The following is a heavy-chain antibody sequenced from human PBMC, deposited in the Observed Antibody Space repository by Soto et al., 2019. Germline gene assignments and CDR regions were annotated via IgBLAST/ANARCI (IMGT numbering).Heavy chain of an antibody. J-gene: IGHJ5*02. CDR3: ARGELWWVS. Sequence: QVQLQESGPGLVKSSQTLSLTCTVSGGSVSSGGDYWSWIRQHPGRALEWIGFISYNGNTFYNPSLQSRLIISLDTSKNQCSLKLTSVTAADTALYYCARGELWWVSWGQGTLVTVSS. CDR2: ISYNGNT. CDR1: GGSVSSGGDY. D-gene: IGHD3-10*01. V-gene: IGHV4-31*03.